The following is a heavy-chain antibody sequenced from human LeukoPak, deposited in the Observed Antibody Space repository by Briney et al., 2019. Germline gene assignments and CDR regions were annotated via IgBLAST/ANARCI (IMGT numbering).Heavy chain of an antibody. V-gene: IGHV3-23*01. J-gene: IGHJ3*02. CDR1: GFTFSSYA. CDR2: ISGSGGST. D-gene: IGHD4-17*01. Sequence: GGSLRLSCAASGFTFSSYAMSWVRQAPGKGLEWVSAISGSGGSTYYADSVKGRFTISRDNSKNTLYLQMNSLRAEDTAVYYCANLDYGDFDAFDIWGQGTMFTVSS. CDR3: ANLDYGDFDAFDI.